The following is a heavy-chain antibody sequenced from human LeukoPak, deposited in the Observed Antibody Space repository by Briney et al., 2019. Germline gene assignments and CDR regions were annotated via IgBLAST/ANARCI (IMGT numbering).Heavy chain of an antibody. V-gene: IGHV3-7*01. CDR2: IKEDGREK. CDR1: GFTFSSSW. D-gene: IGHD2-8*01. J-gene: IGHJ4*02. CDR3: ASNDYFNY. Sequence: PGGSLRLSCATSGFTFSSSWMSWVRQAPGKGLECVANIKEDGREKYYVDSVKGRFTISRDNAKNSLYLQMNSLRAEDTAVYYCASNDYFNYWGQGTLVTVSS.